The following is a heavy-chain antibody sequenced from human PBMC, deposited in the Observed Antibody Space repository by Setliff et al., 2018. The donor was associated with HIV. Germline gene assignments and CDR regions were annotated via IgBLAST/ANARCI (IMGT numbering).Heavy chain of an antibody. CDR3: AKDYTPTFWEYNWFDV. CDR2: IRGSGDST. D-gene: IGHD3-16*01. Sequence: GGSLRLSCAASGFTFNYHAMTWVRQAPGKGLEWVSGIRGSGDSTFYAHSVKGRFTIPRDNSRDTLYLEMNNLRAEDTALYYCAKDYTPTFWEYNWFDVWGQGTQVTVSS. J-gene: IGHJ5*02. V-gene: IGHV3-23*01. CDR1: GFTFNYHA.